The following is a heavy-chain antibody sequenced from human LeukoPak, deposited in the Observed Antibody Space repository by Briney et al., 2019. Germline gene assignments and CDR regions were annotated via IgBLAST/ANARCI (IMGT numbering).Heavy chain of an antibody. CDR2: IYYSEST. D-gene: IGHD3-3*01. V-gene: IGHV4-59*02. Sequence: SETLSLTCTVSGGSVSSYYWSWIRQPPGKGLEWIGYIYYSESTNYNPSLKSRVTISVDTSKNQFSLKLNSVTAADTAVYYCARSLADFWSGYLDCWGQGTLVTVSS. J-gene: IGHJ4*02. CDR1: GGSVSSYY. CDR3: ARSLADFWSGYLDC.